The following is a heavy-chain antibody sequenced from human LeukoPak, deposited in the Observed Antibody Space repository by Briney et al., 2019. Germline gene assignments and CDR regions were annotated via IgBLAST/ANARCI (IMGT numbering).Heavy chain of an antibody. CDR1: GYTFTRYD. D-gene: IGHD3-10*01. V-gene: IGHV1-8*01. CDR3: ARGDIYYGSGSSPFDY. J-gene: IGHJ4*02. Sequence: SVKVSCKASGYTFTRYDINWLRQATAQGLEWMGWMNPNSGNTGYAQKFQGRVTMTRNTSISTAYMELSSLTSEDTAVYYCARGDIYYGSGSSPFDYWGQGTLVTVSS. CDR2: MNPNSGNT.